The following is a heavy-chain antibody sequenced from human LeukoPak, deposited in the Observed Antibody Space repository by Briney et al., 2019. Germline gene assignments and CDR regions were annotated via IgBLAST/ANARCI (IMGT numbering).Heavy chain of an antibody. CDR1: GGSFSGYY. J-gene: IGHJ4*02. Sequence: PSETLSLTCAVYGGSFSGYYWSWIRQPPGKGLEWIGEINHSGSTNYNPSLKSRVTISVDTSKNQFSLKLSSVTAADTAVYYCAMLGADFDYWGQGTLVTVSP. V-gene: IGHV4-34*01. D-gene: IGHD1-26*01. CDR2: INHSGST. CDR3: AMLGADFDY.